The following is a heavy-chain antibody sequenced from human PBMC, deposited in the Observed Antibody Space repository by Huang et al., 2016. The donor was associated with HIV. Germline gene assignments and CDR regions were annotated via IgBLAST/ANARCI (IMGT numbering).Heavy chain of an antibody. D-gene: IGHD2-15*01. CDR1: GFTFSDYY. Sequence: QVQLVESGGGLVKPEGALRLSCAASGFTFSDYYMAWIRPAPGKGLECISYISNTGDTIYYADSVRDRFTISRDNAKKSLSLQINSLRADDTAVYYCARGRYRLHPWGQGALVVVSS. CDR2: ISNTGDTI. J-gene: IGHJ5*02. V-gene: IGHV3-11*01. CDR3: ARGRYRLHP.